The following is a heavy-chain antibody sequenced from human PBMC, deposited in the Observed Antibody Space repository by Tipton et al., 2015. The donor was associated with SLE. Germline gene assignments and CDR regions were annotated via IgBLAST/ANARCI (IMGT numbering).Heavy chain of an antibody. Sequence: TLSLTCTVSGGSISSGSYYWGWIRQPPGKGLEWIGSIYHSGSTYYNPSLKSRVTISVDTSKNQFSLKLSSVTAADTAVYYCARAGRAWNLFDYWGQGTLVTVSS. CDR3: ARAGRAWNLFDY. V-gene: IGHV4-39*07. J-gene: IGHJ4*02. D-gene: IGHD1-1*01. CDR2: IYHSGST. CDR1: GGSISSGSYY.